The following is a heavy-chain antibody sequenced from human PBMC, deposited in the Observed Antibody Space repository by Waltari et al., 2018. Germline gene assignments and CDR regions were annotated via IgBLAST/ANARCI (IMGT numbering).Heavy chain of an antibody. J-gene: IGHJ4*02. Sequence: LQLQESGPGLVKPSETLSLTCTVSGDSISSNTYSWAWVRQPPGEGLEWIATISYGGGTYYKPSLKSRVTISIDTSKNHYSLVLTSVTAADTAVYYCARRSRDSSGHFYSDYWGQGTLVAVSS. D-gene: IGHD3-22*01. V-gene: IGHV4-39*02. CDR3: ARRSRDSSGHFYSDY. CDR1: GDSISSNTYS. CDR2: ISYGGGT.